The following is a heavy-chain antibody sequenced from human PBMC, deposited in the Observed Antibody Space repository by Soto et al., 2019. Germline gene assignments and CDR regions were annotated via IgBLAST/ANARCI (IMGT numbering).Heavy chain of an antibody. CDR2: IYPGDSDT. CDR3: ARNRLRQYYYGMDV. CDR1: GYSVANYW. J-gene: IGHJ6*02. V-gene: IGHV5-51*01. Sequence: PGESPKNSCQGSGYSVANYWIAWVRQLPGKGLEWVGVIYPGDSDTRYSPSFRGQVTISADKSISHVYLQWSSLKASDTAMYYCARNRLRQYYYGMDVWGQGTTVTVSS. D-gene: IGHD3-10*01.